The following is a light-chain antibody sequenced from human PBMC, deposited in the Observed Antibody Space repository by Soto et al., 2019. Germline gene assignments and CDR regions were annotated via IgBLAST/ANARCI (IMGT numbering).Light chain of an antibody. CDR2: GAS. J-gene: IGKJ5*01. Sequence: EIVLRQSPGTLSLSPRERATLSCRASQSVSSSYLAWYQQKPGQAPRLLINGASSRATGIPDRFSGSGSGTDFTLTISRLEPEDFAVYYCQQAGITFGQGTRLEIK. CDR1: QSVSSSY. V-gene: IGKV3-20*01. CDR3: QQAGIT.